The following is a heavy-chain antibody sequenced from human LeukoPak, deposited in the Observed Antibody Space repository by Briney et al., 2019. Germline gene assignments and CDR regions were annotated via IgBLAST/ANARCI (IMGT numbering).Heavy chain of an antibody. CDR2: IYYSGST. CDR1: GGSISSSSYY. CDR3: ARADYSSTWSHDYYYMDV. D-gene: IGHD6-13*01. V-gene: IGHV4-39*07. J-gene: IGHJ6*03. Sequence: PSETLSLTCTVSGGSISSSSYYWGWIRQPPGKGLEWIGSIYYSGSTYYNPSLKSRVTISVDTSKNQFSLKLSSVTAADTAVYYCARADYSSTWSHDYYYMDVWGKGTTVTVSS.